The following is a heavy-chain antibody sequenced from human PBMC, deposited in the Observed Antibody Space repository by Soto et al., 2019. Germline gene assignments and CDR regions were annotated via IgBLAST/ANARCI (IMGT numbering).Heavy chain of an antibody. CDR1: GGSVSSGSYY. J-gene: IGHJ4*02. CDR3: ARYAFLEWPLYGGSNFDY. D-gene: IGHD3-3*01. V-gene: IGHV4-61*01. Sequence: SETLSLTCTVSGGSVSSGSYYWSWIRQPPGKGLEWIGYIYYSGSTNYNPSLKSRVTISVDMSKNQFSLKLSSVTAADTAVYYCARYAFLEWPLYGGSNFDYWGQGTLVTVSS. CDR2: IYYSGST.